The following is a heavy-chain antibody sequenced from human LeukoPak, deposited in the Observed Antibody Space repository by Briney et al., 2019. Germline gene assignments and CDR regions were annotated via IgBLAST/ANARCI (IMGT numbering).Heavy chain of an antibody. D-gene: IGHD1-26*01. V-gene: IGHV4-59*08. CDR3: ARLSGSPHPPFDY. CDR2: IYYSGST. Sequence: KPSETLSLTCTVSGGSISNYYWTWIRQPPGKGLEWIGYIYYSGSTYYNPSLKSRVTISVDTSKNQFSLKLISVTAADTAVYYCARLSGSPHPPFDYWGQGTLVTVSS. J-gene: IGHJ4*02. CDR1: GGSISNYY.